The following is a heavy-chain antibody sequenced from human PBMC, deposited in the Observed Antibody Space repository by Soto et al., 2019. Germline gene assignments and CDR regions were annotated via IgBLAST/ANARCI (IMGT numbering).Heavy chain of an antibody. V-gene: IGHV3-23*01. D-gene: IGHD2-2*01. CDR1: GFTFSSYA. CDR2: ISGSGGST. CDR3: ARDLVPTAVSGAFDY. Sequence: GGSLRLSCAASGFTFSSYAMSWVRQAPGKGLEWVSAISGSGGSTYYADSVKGRFTTSRDNSKNTLSLQMNSLRAEDTAIYYYARDLVPTAVSGAFDYWGQGTLVTVSS. J-gene: IGHJ4*02.